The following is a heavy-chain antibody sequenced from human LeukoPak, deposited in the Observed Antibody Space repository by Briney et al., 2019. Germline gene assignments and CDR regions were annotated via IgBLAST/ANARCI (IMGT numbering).Heavy chain of an antibody. V-gene: IGHV3-53*01. Sequence: GGSLRLSCAASGFTVSSNYMSWVRQAPGKGLEWVSVIYSGGSTYYADSVKGRFTISRDNSKNTLYLQMNSLRAEDTAVYYCASIREGLTIGDYWGQGTLVTVSS. CDR1: GFTVSSNY. CDR2: IYSGGST. CDR3: ASIREGLTIGDY. D-gene: IGHD3-16*01. J-gene: IGHJ4*02.